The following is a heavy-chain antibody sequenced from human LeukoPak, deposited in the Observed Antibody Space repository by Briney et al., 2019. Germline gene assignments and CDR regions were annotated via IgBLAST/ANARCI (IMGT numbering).Heavy chain of an antibody. CDR2: ISSSGSTI. V-gene: IGHV3-48*03. CDR3: ARDMSGWSNY. J-gene: IGHJ4*02. D-gene: IGHD6-19*01. CDR1: GFTFSSYE. Sequence: PGGSLRLSCAASGFTFSSYEMNWVRQAPGKGLEWASYISSSGSTIYYADSVKGRFTISRDNAKNSLYLQMNSLRAEDTAVYYCARDMSGWSNYWGQGTLVTVSS.